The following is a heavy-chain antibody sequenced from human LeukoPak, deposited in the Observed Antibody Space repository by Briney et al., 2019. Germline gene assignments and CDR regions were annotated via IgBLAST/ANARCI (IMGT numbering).Heavy chain of an antibody. CDR2: ISSSGSTI. CDR3: ARARYYDSSGYYWVRYYYYMDV. CDR1: GFTFSSYS. D-gene: IGHD3-22*01. V-gene: IGHV3-48*04. J-gene: IGHJ6*03. Sequence: PGGSLRLSCAASGFTFSSYSMNWVRQAPGKGLEWVSYISSSGSTIYYADSVKGRFTISRDNAKNSLYLQMNSLRAEDTAVYYCARARYYDSSGYYWVRYYYYMDVWGKGTTVTISS.